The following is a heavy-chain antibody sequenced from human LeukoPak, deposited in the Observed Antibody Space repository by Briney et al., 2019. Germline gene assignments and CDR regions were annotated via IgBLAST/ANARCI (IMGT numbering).Heavy chain of an antibody. D-gene: IGHD3-9*01. CDR2: INSDGSST. CDR1: GFTVSSNY. V-gene: IGHV3-74*01. CDR3: ASGFRYGHY. Sequence: PGGSLRLSCAASGFTVSSNYMSWVRQAPGKGLEWVSRINSDGSSTSYADSVKGRFTISRDNAKNTLYLQMNSLRAEDTAVYYCASGFRYGHYWGQGTLVTVSS. J-gene: IGHJ4*02.